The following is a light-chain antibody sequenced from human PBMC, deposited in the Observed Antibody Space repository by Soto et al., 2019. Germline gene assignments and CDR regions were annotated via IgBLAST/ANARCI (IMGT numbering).Light chain of an antibody. Sequence: HMSRGPCSVSACGGEKGTRTGRGSQSISSSLNWYQQKSGKAPNLLIYGVSRLQGGVPSRFSGSGSGTDFTLSISSLQPEEFAPSYCQRSSPLRSISFGQGTRLEIK. CDR3: QRSSPLRSIS. J-gene: IGKJ5*01. CDR2: GVS. V-gene: IGKV1-39*01. CDR1: QSISSS.